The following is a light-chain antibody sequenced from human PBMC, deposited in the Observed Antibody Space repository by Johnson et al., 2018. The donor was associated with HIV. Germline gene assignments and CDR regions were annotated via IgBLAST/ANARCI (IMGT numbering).Light chain of an antibody. CDR3: GTWDSSLSVFYV. Sequence: QSVLTQPPSVSAAPGQKVTISCSGSSSNIGNNYVSWYQQLPGTAPKLLIYDNNKRPSGIPDRFSCSKSGTSATLGITGLQTGDEADYYCGTWDSSLSVFYVFGTGTKVTVL. V-gene: IGLV1-51*01. J-gene: IGLJ1*01. CDR1: SSNIGNNY. CDR2: DNN.